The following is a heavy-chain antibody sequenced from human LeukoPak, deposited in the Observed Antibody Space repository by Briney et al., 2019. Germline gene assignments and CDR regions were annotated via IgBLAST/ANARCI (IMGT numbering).Heavy chain of an antibody. J-gene: IGHJ6*03. V-gene: IGHV3-33*01. Sequence: PGGSLRLSCAASGFTFSSYGMHWVRQAPGKGLEWVAVIWYDGSNKYYADSVKGRFTISRDNSKNTLYLQMNSLRAEDTAVYYCARKFSYYYMDVWGKGTTVTVSS. CDR3: ARKFSYYYMDV. CDR2: IWYDGSNK. CDR1: GFTFSSYG.